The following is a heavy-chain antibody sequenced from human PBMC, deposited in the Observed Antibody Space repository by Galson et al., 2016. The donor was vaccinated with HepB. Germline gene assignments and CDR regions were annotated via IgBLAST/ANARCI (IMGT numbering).Heavy chain of an antibody. Sequence: PALVKPTQTLTLTCTLSGLSVDPREVGVAWIRQPPGKALEWLSLIFWSGEARYSPSLQTRLTITRDTSRNQVVLTMADMDPADTAIYYCAHRPALGPGYFDVWGRGTLVTVSS. V-gene: IGHV2-5*01. CDR2: IFWSGEA. CDR1: GLSVDPREVG. CDR3: AHRPALGPGYFDV. J-gene: IGHJ2*01. D-gene: IGHD3-9*01.